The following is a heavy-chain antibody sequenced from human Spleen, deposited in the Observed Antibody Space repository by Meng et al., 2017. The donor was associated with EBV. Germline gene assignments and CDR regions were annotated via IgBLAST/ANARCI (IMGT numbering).Heavy chain of an antibody. J-gene: IGHJ4*02. CDR1: GFTFRSNA. D-gene: IGHD3-22*01. Sequence: QPQLVESGGGVVQPGRSLRLSCAASGFTFRSNAMHWVRQAPGKGPEWVAVIWYDGSNKYYADSVKGRFSISRDNAKNTLHLQMNSLRAEDTAVYYCARGYHYDSSGKPFDYWGQGTLVTVSS. V-gene: IGHV3-33*01. CDR3: ARGYHYDSSGKPFDY. CDR2: IWYDGSNK.